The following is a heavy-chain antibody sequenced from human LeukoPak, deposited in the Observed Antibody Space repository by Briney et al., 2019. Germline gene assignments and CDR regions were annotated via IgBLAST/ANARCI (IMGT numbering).Heavy chain of an antibody. CDR3: ARGAVVVVAATPEPTPFDY. Sequence: GGSLRLSCAASGFTFSDYYMSWIRQAPGKGLEWVSYISSSGSTIYYADSVKGRFTISRDNAKNSLYLQMNSLRAEDTAVYYCARGAVVVVAATPEPTPFDYWGQGTLVTVSS. V-gene: IGHV3-11*01. CDR2: ISSSGSTI. D-gene: IGHD2-15*01. CDR1: GFTFSDYY. J-gene: IGHJ4*02.